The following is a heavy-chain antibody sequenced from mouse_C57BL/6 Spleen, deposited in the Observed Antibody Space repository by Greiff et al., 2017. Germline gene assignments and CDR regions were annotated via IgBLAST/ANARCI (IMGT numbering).Heavy chain of an antibody. CDR2: IDPNSGGT. J-gene: IGHJ4*01. D-gene: IGHD1-1*01. V-gene: IGHV1-72*01. Sequence: QVQLQQPGAELVKPGASVKLSCKASGYTFTSYWMHWVKQRPGRGLEWIGRIDPNSGGTKYNEKFKSKATLTVDKPSSTAYMQLSSLTSEDSAVYYCASYGSSYYYAMDDWGQGTSGTVSS. CDR3: ASYGSSYYYAMDD. CDR1: GYTFTSYW.